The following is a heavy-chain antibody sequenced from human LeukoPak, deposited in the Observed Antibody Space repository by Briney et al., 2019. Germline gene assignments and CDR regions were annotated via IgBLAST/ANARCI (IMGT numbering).Heavy chain of an antibody. Sequence: SVKVSCKASGFTFSRSILQWVRQARGQRPEWIGWVVVGSGTTNYAQKFHERITITRDMSTSMAYMELSSLRFEDTAVYYCAADRESSCRDVFDIWGQGTMVTVPS. CDR3: AADRESSCRDVFDI. V-gene: IGHV1-58*01. J-gene: IGHJ3*02. CDR1: GFTFSRSI. CDR2: VVVGSGTT. D-gene: IGHD2-2*01.